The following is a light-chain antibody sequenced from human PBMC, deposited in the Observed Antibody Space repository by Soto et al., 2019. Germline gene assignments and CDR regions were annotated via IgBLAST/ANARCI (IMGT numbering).Light chain of an antibody. CDR3: QQYYSTPPWT. Sequence: DIVMTQSPDSRAVSLGERATINCKSSQSVLYSSNNKIYLAWYQQKSGQPPKLLIYWASTRESGVPDRFSGTGSGTDFTLTISSLQAEDVAVYYCQQYYSTPPWTFGQGTKVEVK. J-gene: IGKJ1*01. CDR1: QSVLYSSNNKIY. V-gene: IGKV4-1*01. CDR2: WAS.